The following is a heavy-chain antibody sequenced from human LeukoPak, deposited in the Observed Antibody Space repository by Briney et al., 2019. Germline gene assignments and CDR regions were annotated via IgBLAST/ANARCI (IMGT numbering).Heavy chain of an antibody. CDR1: GFTFSSYG. Sequence: GGSLRLSCAASGFTFSSYGMHWVRQAPGKRLEWVANMNIDGSEKYYADSAKGRFTISRDNARNSVYLQMNSLRVEDTAVYHCARDPVEWELLLDYWGQGTLVTVSS. CDR2: MNIDGSEK. V-gene: IGHV3-7*01. J-gene: IGHJ4*02. D-gene: IGHD1-26*01. CDR3: ARDPVEWELLLDY.